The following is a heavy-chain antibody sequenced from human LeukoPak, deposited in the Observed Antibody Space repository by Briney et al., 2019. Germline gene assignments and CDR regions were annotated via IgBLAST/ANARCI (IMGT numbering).Heavy chain of an antibody. CDR1: GFTFSNYV. D-gene: IGHD4-11*01. J-gene: IGHJ3*02. CDR2: ISGSGGNA. CDR3: ANEYSKGDI. V-gene: IGHV3-23*01. Sequence: GGSLRLSCAASGFTFSNYVMSWVRQAPGKGLEWVSAISGSGGNAYYADSVKGRFTISRDNSKNTLYLQMNSLRAEDAAVYYCANEYSKGDIWGQGTMVTVSS.